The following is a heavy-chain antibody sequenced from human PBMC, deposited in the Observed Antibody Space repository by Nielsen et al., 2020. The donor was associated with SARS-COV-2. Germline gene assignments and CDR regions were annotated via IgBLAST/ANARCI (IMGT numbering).Heavy chain of an antibody. CDR3: AKDQDYSC. Sequence: GESLKISCAASGFTFSSYAMSWVRQAPGKGLEWVSAISGSGGSTYYADSVKGRFTIPRDNSKNTLYPQMNSLRAEDTAVYYCAKDQDYSCWGQGTLVTVSS. CDR2: ISGSGGST. CDR1: GFTFSSYA. J-gene: IGHJ4*02. D-gene: IGHD1-26*01. V-gene: IGHV3-23*01.